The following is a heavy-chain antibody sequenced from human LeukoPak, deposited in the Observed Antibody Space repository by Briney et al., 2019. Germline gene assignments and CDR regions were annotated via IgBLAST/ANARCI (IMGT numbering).Heavy chain of an antibody. CDR2: IYPRDGST. V-gene: IGHV1-46*01. J-gene: IGHJ4*02. Sequence: ASVKVSCKASGYTFTNNYLHWVRQAPGQGLEWMGMIYPRDGSTSYAQNFQGRVTVTRDTSTTTVHMELRGLRSKDTAVYYCARDQEGFDYWGQGTVVTVSS. CDR3: ARDQEGFDY. CDR1: GYTFTNNY.